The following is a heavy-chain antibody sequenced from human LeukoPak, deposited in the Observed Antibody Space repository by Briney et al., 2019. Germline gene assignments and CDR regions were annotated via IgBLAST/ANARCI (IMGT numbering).Heavy chain of an antibody. J-gene: IGHJ4*02. CDR3: ARVPSRGYSYGLDY. V-gene: IGHV1-18*01. Sequence: EASVKVSCKASGYTFTSYGISWVRQAPGQGLEWMGWISAYNGNTNYAQKLQGRVTMTTDTSTSTAYMELRSLRSDDTAVYYCARVPSRGYSYGLDYWGQGTLVTVSS. CDR2: ISAYNGNT. CDR1: GYTFTSYG. D-gene: IGHD5-18*01.